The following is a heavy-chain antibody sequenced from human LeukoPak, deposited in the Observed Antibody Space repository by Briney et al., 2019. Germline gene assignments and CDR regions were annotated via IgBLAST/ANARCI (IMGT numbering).Heavy chain of an antibody. Sequence: SETLSLTCTVSGASITDYYWTWIRQPPGKGLEYIGYIFSNGNTNYNPSLKSRFTISVDTSKNQFSLKLSSATAADTAVYYCARHPSRPTYFDYWGQGILVTVSS. D-gene: IGHD6-13*01. CDR2: IFSNGNT. CDR1: GASITDYY. V-gene: IGHV4-59*08. J-gene: IGHJ4*02. CDR3: ARHPSRPTYFDY.